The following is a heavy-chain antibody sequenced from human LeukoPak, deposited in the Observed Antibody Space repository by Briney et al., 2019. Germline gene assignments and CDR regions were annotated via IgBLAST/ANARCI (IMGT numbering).Heavy chain of an antibody. V-gene: IGHV4-59*01. CDR2: IYYSGST. CDR1: GGSISSYY. Sequence: SETLSLTCTVSGGSISSYYWNWIRQPAGKGLEWIGYIYYSGSTNYNPSLKSRVTISVDTSKNQFSMKLSSVTAADTAVYYCARWAHYYDSSDGWWYFDYWGQGTLVTVSS. D-gene: IGHD3-22*01. CDR3: ARWAHYYDSSDGWWYFDY. J-gene: IGHJ4*02.